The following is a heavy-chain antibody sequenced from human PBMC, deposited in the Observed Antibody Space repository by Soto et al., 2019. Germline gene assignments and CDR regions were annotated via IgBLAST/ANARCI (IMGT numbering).Heavy chain of an antibody. J-gene: IGHJ6*02. V-gene: IGHV3-33*01. D-gene: IGHD3-3*01. CDR1: GFTFSSYG. Sequence: GGSLRLSCAASGFTFSSYGMHWVRQAPGKGLEWVAVIWYDGSNKYYADSVKGRFTISRDNSKNTLYLQMNSLRAEDTAVYYCARDLGTFSPIKNFYDFWSGPYYYYYGMDVWGQGTTVTVSS. CDR2: IWYDGSNK. CDR3: ARDLGTFSPIKNFYDFWSGPYYYYYGMDV.